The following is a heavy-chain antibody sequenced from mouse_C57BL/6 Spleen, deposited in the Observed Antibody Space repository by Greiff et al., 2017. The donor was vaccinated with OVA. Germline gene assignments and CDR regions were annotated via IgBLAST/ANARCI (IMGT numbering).Heavy chain of an antibody. J-gene: IGHJ2*01. CDR2: IYPGSGST. D-gene: IGHD2-5*01. Sequence: VQLQQPGAELVKPGASVKMSCKASGYTFTSYWITWVKQRPGQGLEWIGDIYPGSGSTKYNEKFKSKATLTVDTSSSKAYMQLSSLTSEDSAVYYCARYYSNSRLFDYWGQGTTLTVSS. V-gene: IGHV1-55*01. CDR3: ARYYSNSRLFDY. CDR1: GYTFTSYW.